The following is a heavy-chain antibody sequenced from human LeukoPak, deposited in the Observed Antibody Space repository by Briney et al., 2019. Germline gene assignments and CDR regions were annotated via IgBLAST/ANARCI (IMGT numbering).Heavy chain of an antibody. J-gene: IGHJ4*02. V-gene: IGHV3-23*01. CDR2: ISGIGGST. CDR1: GFTFSYYA. Sequence: GGSLRLSCAASGFTFSYYAMTWVRQAPGKGLEWVSGISGIGGSTYYGDSVKGRFTISRDNSKNTLYLQINSLRAEDTAVYYCAKSTYEYYFDYWGQGTLVTVSS. D-gene: IGHD3-22*01. CDR3: AKSTYEYYFDY.